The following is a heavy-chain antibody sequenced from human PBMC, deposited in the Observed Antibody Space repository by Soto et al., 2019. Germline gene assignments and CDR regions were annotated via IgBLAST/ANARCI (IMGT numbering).Heavy chain of an antibody. CDR3: AKDFDDGDSLPFDY. CDR2: IIYNGDTS. V-gene: IGHV3-23*01. J-gene: IGHJ4*02. D-gene: IGHD4-17*01. CDR1: GFDFGNDG. Sequence: EVQLLEAGGGLVQPGGSLRLSCTASGFDFGNDGMSWVRQAPGKGLEWLSTIIYNGDTSYYADSVRGRFTISRDNSKDTLYLPLNDMGAEDTAIYYCAKDFDDGDSLPFDYWGQGTLVTVSS.